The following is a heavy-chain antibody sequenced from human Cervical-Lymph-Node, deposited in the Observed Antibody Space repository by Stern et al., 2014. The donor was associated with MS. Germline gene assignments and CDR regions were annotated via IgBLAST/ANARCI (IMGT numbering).Heavy chain of an antibody. J-gene: IGHJ4*02. V-gene: IGHV3-11*01. CDR3: ARDPRGYTYGRDY. D-gene: IGHD5-18*01. Sequence: VQLVESGGDLVKPGGSLRLSCEASGFIFSDYYMGWIRQPPGKGLEWLSYISGNGMTIYYAGSVKGRFTIPRDNAKNSLYLQMDDVKVEDTAMYYCARDPRGYTYGRDYWGQGTLVTVSS. CDR1: GFIFSDYY. CDR2: ISGNGMTI.